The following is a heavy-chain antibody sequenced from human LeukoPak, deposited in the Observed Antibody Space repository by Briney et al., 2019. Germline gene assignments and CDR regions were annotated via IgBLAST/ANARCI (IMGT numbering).Heavy chain of an antibody. D-gene: IGHD3-10*01. Sequence: SGGSLRLSCAVSGFTFSSYWMSWVRQAPGKGLEWVSNIKQDGSEKYYVDSVKGRFTISRDNAKTSLYLQMNSLRAEDTAVYYCARDHRNSGRRVIPEKYGMDVWGQGTTVTVSS. CDR1: GFTFSSYW. CDR2: IKQDGSEK. CDR3: ARDHRNSGRRVIPEKYGMDV. V-gene: IGHV3-7*03. J-gene: IGHJ6*02.